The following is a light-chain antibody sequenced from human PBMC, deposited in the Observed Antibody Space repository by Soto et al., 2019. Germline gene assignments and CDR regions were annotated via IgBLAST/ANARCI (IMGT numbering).Light chain of an antibody. CDR1: SSDVGAYNY. CDR3: SSYAGSYSV. Sequence: QSALTQPASVSGSPGQSITISCTGTSSDVGAYNYVSWYQQHPVKAPKLMIYEVSNRPSGVSNRFSGSKSGNTASLTISGLQAEDEADYYCSSYAGSYSVFGGGTKLTVL. CDR2: EVS. J-gene: IGLJ2*01. V-gene: IGLV2-14*01.